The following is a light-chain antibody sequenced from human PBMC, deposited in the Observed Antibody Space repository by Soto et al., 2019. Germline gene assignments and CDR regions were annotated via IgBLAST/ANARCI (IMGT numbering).Light chain of an antibody. CDR3: QQRSNWPPGLT. V-gene: IGKV3D-20*02. J-gene: IGKJ4*01. Sequence: EIVLTQSPGTLSLCSGERATLSCIARQSVSNNYVAWYHQKPGQAPRLLTYAASTRATGIPDRFSGSGSGTDFTLTISSLEPEDFAVYYCQQRSNWPPGLTFGGGTKVDIK. CDR1: QSVSNNY. CDR2: AAS.